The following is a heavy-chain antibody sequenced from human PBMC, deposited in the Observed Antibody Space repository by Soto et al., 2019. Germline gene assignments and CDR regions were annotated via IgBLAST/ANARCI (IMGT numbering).Heavy chain of an antibody. V-gene: IGHV4-61*01. D-gene: IGHD3-9*01. CDR2: IYYSGST. J-gene: IGHJ5*02. Sequence: PSETLSLTCTVSGGSVSSGSYYWSWIRQPPGKGLEWIGYIYYSGSTNYNPSLKSRVTISVDTSKNQFSLKLSSVTAADTAVYYCAREAILTGYLNWFDPWGQGTLVTVSS. CDR3: AREAILTGYLNWFDP. CDR1: GGSVSSGSYY.